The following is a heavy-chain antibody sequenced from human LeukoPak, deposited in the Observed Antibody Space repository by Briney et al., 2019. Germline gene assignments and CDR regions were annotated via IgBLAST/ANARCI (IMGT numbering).Heavy chain of an antibody. CDR3: ATARGYCSSTSCHDFQH. CDR2: ISDSGGNT. Sequence: PGGSLRLSCAASGFTFTNYVMTCVRQAPGKGLEWVSGISDSGGNTYYADSVKGRFTISRDNSKNTLYLQMNSLRAEDTAVYYCATARGYCSSTSCHDFQHWGQGTLVTVSS. D-gene: IGHD2-2*01. J-gene: IGHJ1*01. CDR1: GFTFTNYV. V-gene: IGHV3-23*01.